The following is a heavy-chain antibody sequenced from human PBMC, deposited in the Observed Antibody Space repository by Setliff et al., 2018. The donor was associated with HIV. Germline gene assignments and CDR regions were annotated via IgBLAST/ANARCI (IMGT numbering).Heavy chain of an antibody. D-gene: IGHD6-19*01. Sequence: GGSLRLSCAASGFTFSTYSMNWVRQAPGKGLEWVSYISRSSNTVYYADSLKGRFTISRDNAKNSLYLQMNSLRVEDTAVYYCARASYSSGWYAVMDVWGKGTTVT. CDR1: GFTFSTYS. J-gene: IGHJ6*03. CDR2: ISRSSNTV. V-gene: IGHV3-48*01. CDR3: ARASYSSGWYAVMDV.